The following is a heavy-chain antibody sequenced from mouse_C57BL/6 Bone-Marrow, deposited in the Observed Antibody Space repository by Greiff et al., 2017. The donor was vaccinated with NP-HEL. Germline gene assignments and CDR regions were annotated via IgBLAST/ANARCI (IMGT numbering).Heavy chain of an antibody. D-gene: IGHD1-1*01. Sequence: EVQLVESGGGLVQPGGSLKLSCEASGFTFSDYYMSWVRQTPEKRLEWVAYISNGGGSTYYPDTVKGRFTISRDNAKNTLYLQMSRLKAEDTTMYYCARQGRYYYERYFDVWGTGTTVTVSS. V-gene: IGHV5-12*01. CDR2: ISNGGGST. J-gene: IGHJ1*03. CDR3: ARQGRYYYERYFDV. CDR1: GFTFSDYY.